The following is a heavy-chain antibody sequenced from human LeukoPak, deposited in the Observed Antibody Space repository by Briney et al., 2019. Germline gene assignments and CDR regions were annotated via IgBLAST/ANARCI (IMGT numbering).Heavy chain of an antibody. Sequence: GGSLRLSCAASGFTFSSYAMSWVRQAPGKGLEWVSAISGSGSSTYHADSVKGRFTISRDNSKNTLYLQMNSLRAEDTAVYYCAKDAGTSRNPSYYYYGMDVWGQGTTVTVSS. D-gene: IGHD2-2*01. CDR2: ISGSGSST. CDR1: GFTFSSYA. V-gene: IGHV3-23*01. J-gene: IGHJ6*02. CDR3: AKDAGTSRNPSYYYYGMDV.